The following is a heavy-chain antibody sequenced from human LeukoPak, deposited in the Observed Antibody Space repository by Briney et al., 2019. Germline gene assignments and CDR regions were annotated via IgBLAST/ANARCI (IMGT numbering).Heavy chain of an antibody. J-gene: IGHJ4*02. Sequence: GGSLRLSCAASDFSVNNNYMNWVRQAPGKGLEWVSLMDTFGGIYYRDSVKGRFTVSRDISKNTLYLQMNTLSAEDTAIYYCAGGSYYGSGGRPGYFDHWGQGILVTVSS. CDR1: DFSVNNNY. D-gene: IGHD3-10*01. V-gene: IGHV3-53*01. CDR3: AGGSYYGSGGRPGYFDH. CDR2: MDTFGGI.